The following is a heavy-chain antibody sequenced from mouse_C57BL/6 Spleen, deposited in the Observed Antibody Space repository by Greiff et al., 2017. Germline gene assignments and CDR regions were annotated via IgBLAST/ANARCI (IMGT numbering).Heavy chain of an antibody. CDR1: GFTFPDYY. CDR3: ARFSTGTDY. J-gene: IGHJ2*01. CDR2: IRNKANGYTT. V-gene: IGHV7-3*01. D-gene: IGHD4-1*02. Sequence: DVHLVESGGGLVQPGGSLSLSCAASGFTFPDYYMSWVRQPPGKALEWLGFIRNKANGYTTEYSASVKGRFTISRDNSQSILYLQMNALRAEDSATYYCARFSTGTDYWGQGTTLTVSS.